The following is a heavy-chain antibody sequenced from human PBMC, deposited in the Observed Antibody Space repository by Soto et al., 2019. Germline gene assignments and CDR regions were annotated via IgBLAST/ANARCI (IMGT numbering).Heavy chain of an antibody. CDR3: ARSGDPTIFGVVPGSRVYYGMDV. D-gene: IGHD3-3*01. Sequence: SVKVSCKASGYTFTSYYMHWVRQAPGQGLEWMGGIIPIFGTANYAQKFQGRVTITADESTSTAYMELSSLRSEDTAVYYCARSGDPTIFGVVPGSRVYYGMDVWGQGTTVTVSS. V-gene: IGHV1-69*13. J-gene: IGHJ6*02. CDR2: IIPIFGTA. CDR1: GYTFTSYY.